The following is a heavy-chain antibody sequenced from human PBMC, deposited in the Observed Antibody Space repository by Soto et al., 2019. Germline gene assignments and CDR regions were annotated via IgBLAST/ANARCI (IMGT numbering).Heavy chain of an antibody. CDR3: AKVVVAATRHTDFDS. CDR2: IYYDGST. CDR1: GGSINSNNYY. V-gene: IGHV4-39*02. D-gene: IGHD2-15*01. Sequence: PSETLSLTCTVSGGSINSNNYYCACIRQPPGKGLAWIASIYYDGSTYYNPSLKSRVSISVDTSKNHFSLKLTSATAADTAVYYCAKVVVAATRHTDFDSWGQGTLVTVSS. J-gene: IGHJ4*02.